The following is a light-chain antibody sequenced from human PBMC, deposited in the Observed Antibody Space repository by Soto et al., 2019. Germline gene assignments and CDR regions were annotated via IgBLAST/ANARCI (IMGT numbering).Light chain of an antibody. J-gene: IGLJ1*01. CDR3: SSYATSSPYV. CDR2: EVS. V-gene: IGLV2-14*01. Sequence: QSALAQPASVSGSPGHSITISCTGTSNDVDGYDYVSWYQQHPGKAPKLVIYEVSHRPSGISGRFSGSKSGNTASLTISGLQVEDEADYYCSSYATSSPYVFGPGTKVTVL. CDR1: SNDVDGYDY.